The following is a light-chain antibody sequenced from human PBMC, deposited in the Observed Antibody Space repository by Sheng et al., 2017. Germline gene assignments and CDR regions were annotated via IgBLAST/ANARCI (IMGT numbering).Light chain of an antibody. Sequence: EIVLTQSPGTLSLSPGERATLSCRASQSVSSIYLAWYQQKPGQAPRLLIYDASNRATGIPARFSGSGSGTDFTLTISRLEPEDFAVYYCQQYGSSTWTFGQGTKVEIK. J-gene: IGKJ1*01. CDR2: DAS. CDR3: QQYGSSTWT. V-gene: IGKV3-20*01. CDR1: QSVSSIY.